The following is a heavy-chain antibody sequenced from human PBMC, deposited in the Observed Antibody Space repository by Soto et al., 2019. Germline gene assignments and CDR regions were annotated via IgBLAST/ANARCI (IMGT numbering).Heavy chain of an antibody. CDR2: IYYIGNT. Sequence: QLQLQESGSGLVKPSETLSLTCIVSNGSISSRSSYWGWIRQTPGKGLEWIGSIYYIGNTYYNPSLRSRVNVPKDTSKTVFCLKRSSVIAADAAVYLCGGLDYGARGYYCENWGRGGLVTVYS. V-gene: IGHV4-39*01. CDR3: GGLDYGARGYYCEN. J-gene: IGHJ4*02. D-gene: IGHD4-17*01. CDR1: NGSISSRSSY.